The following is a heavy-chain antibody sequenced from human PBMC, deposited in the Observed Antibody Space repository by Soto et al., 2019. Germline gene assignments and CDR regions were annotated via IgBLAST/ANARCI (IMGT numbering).Heavy chain of an antibody. CDR3: XXXXXXXXXXXXHFHH. CDR2: IYWDDDK. Sequence: QITLKESGPPLVKPSQTLTLTCTFSGFSLSTSGVGVGWIRQPPGKALEWLALIYWDDDKRYSPSLKSRLTXXXXTXXXXXXXXXXXXXXXXXXXXXXXXXXXXXXXXXXHFHHWGQGTLVTVSS. CDR1: GFSLSTSGVG. V-gene: IGHV2-5*02. J-gene: IGHJ1*01.